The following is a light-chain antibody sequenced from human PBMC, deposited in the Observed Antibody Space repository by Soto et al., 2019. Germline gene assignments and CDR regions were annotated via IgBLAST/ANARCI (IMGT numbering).Light chain of an antibody. CDR3: QQYDNLPLG. CDR2: DAS. CDR1: QDISNY. V-gene: IGKV1-33*01. Sequence: DIQMTPSPSSLSASVGDRVTITCQASQDISNYLNWYQQKPGKAPKLLIYDASNLETGVPSRFSGSGSGTDFTFTISSLQPEDIATYYCQQYDNLPLGFGGGTKVEIK. J-gene: IGKJ4*01.